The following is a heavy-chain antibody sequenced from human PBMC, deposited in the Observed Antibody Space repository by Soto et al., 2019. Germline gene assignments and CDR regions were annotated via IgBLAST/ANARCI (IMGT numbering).Heavy chain of an antibody. CDR3: ARGVLH. J-gene: IGHJ4*02. Sequence: QVQLQESGPGLVKPSQTLSLTCTVSGGSISSGGYYWSWIRQHPGKGLEWIGSIYYSGSTYYNPSHTGRVTVSVGPSKNQFSLKLSSVTAADTAVYYCARGVLHWGQGTLVTVSS. D-gene: IGHD3-16*01. V-gene: IGHV4-31*03. CDR1: GGSISSGGYY. CDR2: IYYSGST.